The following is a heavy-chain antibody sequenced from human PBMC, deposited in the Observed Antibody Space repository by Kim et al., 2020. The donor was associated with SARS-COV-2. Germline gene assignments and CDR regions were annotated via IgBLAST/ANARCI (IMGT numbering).Heavy chain of an antibody. J-gene: IGHJ4*02. V-gene: IGHV4-59*01. CDR1: GGSISSYY. Sequence: SETLSLTCTVSGGSISSYYWSWIRQPPGKGLEWIGYIYYSGSTNYNPSLKSRVTISVDTSKNQFSLKLSSVTAADTAVYYCAGGYYGDYHTDYWGQGTLVTVSS. CDR2: IYYSGST. D-gene: IGHD4-17*01. CDR3: AGGYYGDYHTDY.